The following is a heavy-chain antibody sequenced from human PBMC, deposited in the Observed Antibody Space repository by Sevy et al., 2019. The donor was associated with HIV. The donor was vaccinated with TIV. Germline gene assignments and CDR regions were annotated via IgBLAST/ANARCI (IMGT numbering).Heavy chain of an antibody. J-gene: IGHJ4*02. Sequence: GSLRLSCAASGFTFSDYYMGWVRKAPGKGLEWMANINQDGSQKNYVDSVKGRFTISRDNAKNSVSLQMNSLRVDDTAIYYCARELWPGDYWGQGTLVTVSS. CDR2: INQDGSQK. CDR3: ARELWPGDY. D-gene: IGHD2-21*01. CDR1: GFTFSDYY. V-gene: IGHV3-7*01.